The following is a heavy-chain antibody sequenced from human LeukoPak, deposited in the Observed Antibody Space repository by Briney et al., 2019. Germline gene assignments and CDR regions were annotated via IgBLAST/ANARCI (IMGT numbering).Heavy chain of an antibody. CDR1: GGSISSYY. CDR3: ARDGDYYGSGSRGWFDP. Sequence: KPSETLSLTCTVSGGSISSYYWSWIRQPAGKGLEWIGRIYTSGSTNYNPSLKSRVTMSVDTSKNQFSLKLSSVTAADTAVYYCARDGDYYGSGSRGWFDPWGQGTLVPSPQ. D-gene: IGHD3-10*01. V-gene: IGHV4-4*07. CDR2: IYTSGST. J-gene: IGHJ5*02.